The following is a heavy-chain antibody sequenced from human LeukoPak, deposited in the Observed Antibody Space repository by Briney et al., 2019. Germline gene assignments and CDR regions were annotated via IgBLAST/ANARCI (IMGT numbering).Heavy chain of an antibody. V-gene: IGHV4-38-2*01. CDR1: GYSISSGYY. D-gene: IGHD6-6*01. CDR3: ARVVRSSSSNYYYYYMDV. J-gene: IGHJ6*03. Sequence: SETLSLTCAVSGYSISSGYYWGWIRQPPGKGLEWIGSIYHSGSTYYNPSLKSRVTISVDTSKNQFSLKLSSVTAADTAVYYCARVVRSSSSNYYYYYMDVWGKGTTVTVSS. CDR2: IYHSGST.